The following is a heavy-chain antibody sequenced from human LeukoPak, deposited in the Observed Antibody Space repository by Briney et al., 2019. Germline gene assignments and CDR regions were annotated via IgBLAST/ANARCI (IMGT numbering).Heavy chain of an antibody. J-gene: IGHJ6*02. CDR3: ARDRSSIAVWTL. Sequence: ASVTVSFTGSGYTFTVYYMHWVRQAPGQGKERMGWINPNSGGTNYTQKFQGRDTMTRDTSISTAYMELSRLRSDDTAVYYCARDRSSIAVWTLWGQGTTATVSS. V-gene: IGHV1-2*02. CDR2: INPNSGGT. D-gene: IGHD6-19*01. CDR1: GYTFTVYY.